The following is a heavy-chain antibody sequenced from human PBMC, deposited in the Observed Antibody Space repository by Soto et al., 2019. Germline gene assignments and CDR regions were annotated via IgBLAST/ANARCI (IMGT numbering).Heavy chain of an antibody. D-gene: IGHD6-6*01. CDR1: EYNFTNSW. Sequence: GESLNISCKGSEYNFTNSWIGWVRQMPGKGLEWKGIIYPGDSNTRYRPSFQGQVTISADKSISTTYLQWSSLRASYTAMYYYARHAYSSSKFWFDPWGQGTLVTVSS. V-gene: IGHV5-51*01. CDR3: ARHAYSSSKFWFDP. CDR2: IYPGDSNT. J-gene: IGHJ5*02.